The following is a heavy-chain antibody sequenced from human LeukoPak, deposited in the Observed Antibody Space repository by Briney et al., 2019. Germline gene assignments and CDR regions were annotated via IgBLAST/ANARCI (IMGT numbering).Heavy chain of an antibody. CDR3: AKGGQWELLVLPFDY. CDR2: ISGSDGST. CDR1: GFTFSSFG. D-gene: IGHD1-26*01. J-gene: IGHJ4*02. Sequence: PRGSLRLSCAASGFTFSSFGMNWVRQAPGKGLEWVSGISGSDGSTYYADSVKGRFSISRDNSKNTLYLQMNSLRAEDTAVYYCAKGGQWELLVLPFDYWGQGTLVTVSS. V-gene: IGHV3-23*01.